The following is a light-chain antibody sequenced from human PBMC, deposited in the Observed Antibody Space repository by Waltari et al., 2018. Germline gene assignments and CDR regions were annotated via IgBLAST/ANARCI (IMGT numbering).Light chain of an antibody. Sequence: SYELTQPPSVSVSPGQTASITCSGDKLGDKYACWYQQKPGQSPVLVIYKDSKRPSGIPERFSGANSGNTATLPISGTQAMDEADYYGQAWDSSTGVVFGGGTKLTVL. J-gene: IGLJ2*01. CDR3: QAWDSSTGVV. V-gene: IGLV3-1*01. CDR2: KDS. CDR1: KLGDKY.